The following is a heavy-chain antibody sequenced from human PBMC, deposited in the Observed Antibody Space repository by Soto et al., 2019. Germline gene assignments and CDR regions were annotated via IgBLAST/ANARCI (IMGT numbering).Heavy chain of an antibody. J-gene: IGHJ3*02. Sequence: QVQLQESGPGLVKPSETLSLTCTVSGGSVSSGSYYWSWIRQPPGKGLEWIGYIYYSGSTNYNPSLKSRVTISVDTSKNQFSLKLSSVTAADTAVYYCARMLVPGYGSSRPLTWGAFDIWGQGTMVTVSS. D-gene: IGHD6-13*01. CDR2: IYYSGST. V-gene: IGHV4-61*01. CDR1: GGSVSSGSYY. CDR3: ARMLVPGYGSSRPLTWGAFDI.